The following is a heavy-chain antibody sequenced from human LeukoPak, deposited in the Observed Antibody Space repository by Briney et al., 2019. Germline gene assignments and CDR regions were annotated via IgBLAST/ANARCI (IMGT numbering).Heavy chain of an antibody. Sequence: GESLKISCKGSGYRFTSYWIGWVRQMPGKGLEWMGIIYPGDSDTRYSPSFQGQVTISADKSISTAYLQWSSLKASDTAMYYCARHSRIAAAGPDNWGQGTLVTVSS. D-gene: IGHD6-13*01. CDR1: GYRFTSYW. CDR3: ARHSRIAAAGPDN. CDR2: IYPGDSDT. J-gene: IGHJ4*02. V-gene: IGHV5-51*01.